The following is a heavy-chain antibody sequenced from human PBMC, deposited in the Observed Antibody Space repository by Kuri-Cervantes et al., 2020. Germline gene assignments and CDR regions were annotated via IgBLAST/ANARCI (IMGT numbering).Heavy chain of an antibody. CDR2: ISYGGKYG. V-gene: IGHV3-30*04. D-gene: IGHD3-3*01. Sequence: LSLTCAASESTFSSYAMHWARQTPGKGLEWVAVISYGGKYGDYADSVKGRFTISRDNSKNTLYLQMNSLTTEDTAVYYCARASPNGFWSGYWRGYYGMDVWGQGTTVTISS. CDR1: ESTFSSYA. CDR3: ARASPNGFWSGYWRGYYGMDV. J-gene: IGHJ6*02.